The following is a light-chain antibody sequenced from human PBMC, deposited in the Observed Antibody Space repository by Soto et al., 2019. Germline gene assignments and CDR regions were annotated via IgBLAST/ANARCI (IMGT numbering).Light chain of an antibody. CDR3: QQYGSSPRT. Sequence: EIVLTQSPGTLSLSPGERVILSYRASQSVSSSYLAWYQQKPGQAPRLLIYGASSRATGIPDRFSGSGSGTDFTLTISRLEPEDFAVYYCQQYGSSPRTFGQGTKVEVK. V-gene: IGKV3-20*01. CDR2: GAS. J-gene: IGKJ1*01. CDR1: QSVSSSY.